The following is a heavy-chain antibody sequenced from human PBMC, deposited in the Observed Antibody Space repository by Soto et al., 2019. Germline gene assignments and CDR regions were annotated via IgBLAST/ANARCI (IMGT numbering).Heavy chain of an antibody. Sequence: GSGPTLVNPTQTLTLTCTFSGFSLTTSGMCVSWIRQPPGKAQEWLARIDWDDDKYYNTFLKTRLTISKDTSKNQVVLTMTNMDPVDTATYYCARSYDRSGYYYGSVVGLFFDYWGQGTLVTVSS. V-gene: IGHV2-70*11. CDR3: ARSYDRSGYYYGSVVGLFFDY. CDR2: IDWDDDK. CDR1: GFSLTTSGMC. D-gene: IGHD3-22*01. J-gene: IGHJ4*02.